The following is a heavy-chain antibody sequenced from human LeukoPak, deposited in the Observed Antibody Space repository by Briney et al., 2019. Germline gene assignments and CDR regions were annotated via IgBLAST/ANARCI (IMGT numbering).Heavy chain of an antibody. CDR1: GYTFTSYY. D-gene: IGHD5-18*01. CDR2: INPSGGST. CDR3: AREHTGDAFDI. Sequence: EASVKVSCKASGYTFTSYYMHWARQAPGQGLEWMGIINPSGGSTSYAQKFQGRVTMTRDTSTSTVYMELSSLRSEDTAVYYCAREHTGDAFDIWGQGTMVTVSS. J-gene: IGHJ3*02. V-gene: IGHV1-46*01.